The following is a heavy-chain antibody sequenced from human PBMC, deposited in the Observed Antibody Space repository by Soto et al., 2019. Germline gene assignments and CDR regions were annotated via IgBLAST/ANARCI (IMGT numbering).Heavy chain of an antibody. J-gene: IGHJ6*03. CDR1: GGSISSGGYY. CDR3: ARRIFGVVETQSMDV. V-gene: IGHV4-31*03. Sequence: SETLSLTCTVSGGSISSGGYYWSWIRQHPGKGLEWIGYIYYSGSTYYNPSLKSRVTISVDTSKNQFSLKLSSVTAADTAVYYCARRIFGVVETQSMDVWGKGTTVTVSS. CDR2: IYYSGST. D-gene: IGHD3-3*01.